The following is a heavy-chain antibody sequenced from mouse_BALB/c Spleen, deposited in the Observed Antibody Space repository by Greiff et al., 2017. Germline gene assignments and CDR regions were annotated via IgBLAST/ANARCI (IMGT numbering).Heavy chain of an antibody. Sequence: VQLQQSGPVLARPGASVKLSCTASGSSFTSSWMPWVKQRPGQGLEWIGAINPGNSDTNYNQKFKGKANLTAVTSASTAYMELSSLTNEDSAVDNCKRGRYMYDEGAMDYWGQGTAVTGSS. CDR3: KRGRYMYDEGAMDY. CDR2: INPGNSDT. J-gene: IGHJ4*01. V-gene: IGHV1-5*01. D-gene: IGHD2-14*01. CDR1: GSSFTSSW.